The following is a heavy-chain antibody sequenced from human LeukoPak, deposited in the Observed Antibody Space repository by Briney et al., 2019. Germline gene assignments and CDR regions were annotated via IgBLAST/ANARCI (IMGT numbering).Heavy chain of an antibody. V-gene: IGHV3-30-3*01. CDR2: ISYDGSNK. J-gene: IGHJ4*02. CDR3: ARAVSGYIYGYGY. Sequence: GRSLRLSCAASGFTFSSYAMHWVRQAPGKGLEWVAVISYDGSNKYYADSVKGRFTISRDNAKNSLYLQMNSLRDEDTAVYYCARAVSGYIYGYGYWGQGTLVTVSS. CDR1: GFTFSSYA. D-gene: IGHD5-18*01.